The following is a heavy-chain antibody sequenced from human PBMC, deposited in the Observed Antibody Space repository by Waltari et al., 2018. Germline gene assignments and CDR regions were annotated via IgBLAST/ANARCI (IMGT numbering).Heavy chain of an antibody. J-gene: IGHJ3*01. CDR3: ATYVGASIGTAAFDV. CDR2: IAYTGAT. CDR1: GGSIISTRHY. V-gene: IGHV4-39*01. Sequence: QLHLQEAGPGLVKPSETLSLNCSVSGGSIISTRHYWAWIRQPPGKGLEWTATIAYTGATYYNPSLRSRVTISVDMAKNQFSLKLTSVTPADTAVYYCATYVGASIGTAAFDVWGQGTMVTVSS. D-gene: IGHD3-16*01.